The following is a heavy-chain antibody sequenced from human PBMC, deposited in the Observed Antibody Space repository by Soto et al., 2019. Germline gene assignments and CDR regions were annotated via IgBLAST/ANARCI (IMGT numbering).Heavy chain of an antibody. CDR1: GFTFSSYG. Sequence: QVQLVESGGGVVQPGRSLRLSCAASGFTFSSYGMHWVRQAPGMGLEWVAVIWYDGSNKYYADSVKGRFTISRDNSKNTLYLQMNSLRAEDTAVYYCCRLSSSWVDGMDVWGQGTTVTVSS. D-gene: IGHD6-6*01. V-gene: IGHV3-33*01. CDR3: CRLSSSWVDGMDV. J-gene: IGHJ6*02. CDR2: IWYDGSNK.